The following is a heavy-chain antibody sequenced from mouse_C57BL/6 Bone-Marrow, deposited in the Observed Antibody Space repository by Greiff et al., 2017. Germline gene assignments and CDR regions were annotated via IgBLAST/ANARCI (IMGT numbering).Heavy chain of an antibody. CDR2: IPPNSGST. CDR3: ARPIITTVVATNY. CDR1: GYTFTSYW. V-gene: IGHV1-64*01. Sequence: QVQLQQPGAELVKPGASVKLSCKASGYTFTSYWMHWVKQRPGQGLEWIGMIPPNSGSTNYNEKFKSKATLTVDKSSSTAYMQLSSLTSEDSAVYYCARPIITTVVATNYWGQGTTLTVSS. D-gene: IGHD1-1*01. J-gene: IGHJ2*01.